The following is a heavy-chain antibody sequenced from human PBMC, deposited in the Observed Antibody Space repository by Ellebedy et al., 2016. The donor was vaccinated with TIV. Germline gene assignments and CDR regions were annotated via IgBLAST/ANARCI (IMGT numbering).Heavy chain of an antibody. D-gene: IGHD2-21*01. V-gene: IGHV3-66*01. Sequence: GESLKISCEASGIIVSDYFMKVVLEGDGKGLEWVSVLYPDAKTNYTDSVNGRFIVSRDNSKHTLYRQMNSLTAEDTEVYYCARDPGGGGDFGDNWFDPWGQGTLVTVSS. J-gene: IGHJ5*02. CDR1: GIIVSDYF. CDR2: LYPDAKT. CDR3: ARDPGGGGDFGDNWFDP.